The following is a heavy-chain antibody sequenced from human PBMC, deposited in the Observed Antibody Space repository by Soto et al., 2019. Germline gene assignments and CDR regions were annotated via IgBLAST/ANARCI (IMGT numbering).Heavy chain of an antibody. CDR2: ISANNGNT. Sequence: QDQLVQSGAEVKKPGASVKVSCKASGYTFTSYGISWVRQAPGQGLERMGWISANNGNTNYAQKLQGRVTMTTDTSTSTADMELRSLRSDDTAVYYCARDRGSYALDYWGQGTLVTVSS. CDR3: ARDRGSYALDY. CDR1: GYTFTSYG. D-gene: IGHD1-26*01. J-gene: IGHJ4*02. V-gene: IGHV1-18*01.